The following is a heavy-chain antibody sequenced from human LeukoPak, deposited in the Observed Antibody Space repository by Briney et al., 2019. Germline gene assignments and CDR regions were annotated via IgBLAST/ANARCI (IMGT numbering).Heavy chain of an antibody. D-gene: IGHD3-10*01. CDR3: AREESGGRSWGMDV. V-gene: IGHV1-8*01. J-gene: IGHJ6*02. CDR2: MNPNSGNT. CDR1: GYTFTSYD. Sequence: ASVKVSCTASGYTFTSYDINWVRQAPGQGLEWMGWMNPNSGNTGYAQKVQGRVTMTRNTSISTAYMELSSLRSEDTAVYFCAREESGGRSWGMDVWGQGTTVTVSS.